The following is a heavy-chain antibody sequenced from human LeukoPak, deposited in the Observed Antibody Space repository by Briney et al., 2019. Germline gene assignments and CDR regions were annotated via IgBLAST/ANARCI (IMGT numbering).Heavy chain of an antibody. CDR3: ARTIAAAGFDYFDY. J-gene: IGHJ4*02. D-gene: IGHD6-13*01. CDR2: IYSAGNT. Sequence: GGSLRPSCAASGFTVSSNYMSWVRQAPGKGLEWVSIIYSAGNTYYADSVKGRFTVSRDNSKNTLYLQMNSLRDEDTAVYYCARTIAAAGFDYFDYWGQGTLVTVSS. CDR1: GFTVSSNY. V-gene: IGHV3-66*01.